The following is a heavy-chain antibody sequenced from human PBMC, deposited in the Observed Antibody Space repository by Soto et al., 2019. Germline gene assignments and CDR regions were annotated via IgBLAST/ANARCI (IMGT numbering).Heavy chain of an antibody. CDR1: GGSFSGYY. CDR2: ISGSGGST. V-gene: IGHV3-23*01. J-gene: IGHJ5*02. D-gene: IGHD3-10*01. Sequence: ETLSLTCAVYGGSFSGYYWSWIRQPPGKGLEWVSAISGSGGSTYYADSVKGRFTISRDNSKNTLYLQMNSPRAEDTAVYYCAKDSLFGELSSWGQGTLVTVSS. CDR3: AKDSLFGELSS.